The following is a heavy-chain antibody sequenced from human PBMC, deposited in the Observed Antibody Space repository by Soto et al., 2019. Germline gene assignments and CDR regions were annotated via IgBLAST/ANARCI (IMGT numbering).Heavy chain of an antibody. CDR3: ARDSGIVVVPASDC. CDR1: GYTFAGYG. Sequence: ASVKVSCKASGYTFAGYGVSWVRQAPGQGLEWMGWISAYNGNTYYAQNLQGRVTMTTDTSTSTAYMELRSLTSDDTAVYYCARDSGIVVVPASDCWGQGTLVIVSS. V-gene: IGHV1-18*01. D-gene: IGHD2-2*01. J-gene: IGHJ4*02. CDR2: ISAYNGNT.